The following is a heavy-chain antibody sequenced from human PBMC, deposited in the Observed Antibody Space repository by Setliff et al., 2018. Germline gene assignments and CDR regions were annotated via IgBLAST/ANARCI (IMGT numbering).Heavy chain of an antibody. D-gene: IGHD5-12*01. CDR2: IYYSGST. V-gene: IGHV4-39*03. Sequence: SETLSLTCRVSGGSISSGNYYWGLIRQPPGKGLEWVATIYYSGSTYSNPSLKSRLIISVDAPDNQFSVKLSSVTAADTAVYYCTTRGVATVHQDCWGQGTLVTVSS. CDR3: TTRGVATVHQDC. J-gene: IGHJ4*02. CDR1: GGSISSGNYY.